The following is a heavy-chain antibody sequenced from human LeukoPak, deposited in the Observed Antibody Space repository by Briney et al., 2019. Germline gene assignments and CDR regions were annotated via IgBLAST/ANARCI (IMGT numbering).Heavy chain of an antibody. J-gene: IGHJ6*03. CDR1: GFTFTSSA. CDR3: ATAGIIPYYYYMDV. Sequence: ASVKVSCKASGFTFTSSAMQWVRQARGQRLEWIGWIVVGSGNTNYAQKFQERVTITRDMSTSTAYMELSSLRSEDTAVYYCATAGIIPYYYYMDVWGKGTTVTVSS. V-gene: IGHV1-58*02. CDR2: IVVGSGNT.